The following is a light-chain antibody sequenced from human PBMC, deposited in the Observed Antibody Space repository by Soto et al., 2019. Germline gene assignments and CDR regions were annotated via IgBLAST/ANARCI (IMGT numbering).Light chain of an antibody. J-gene: IGKJ4*01. Sequence: DIQMTQSPSSLSASVGDRVTITCRASQSSSSYLHWYQQKPGKAPKLLIYAASSLQRGVPSRFSGSGSGTDFTLTISSLQPEDCATYYCQQSYSTLTFGGGTKVEIK. CDR1: QSSSSY. CDR2: AAS. CDR3: QQSYSTLT. V-gene: IGKV1-39*01.